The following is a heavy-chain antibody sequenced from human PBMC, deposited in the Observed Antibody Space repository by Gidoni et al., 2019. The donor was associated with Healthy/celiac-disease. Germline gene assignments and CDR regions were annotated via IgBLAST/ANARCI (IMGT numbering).Heavy chain of an antibody. V-gene: IGHV4-34*01. CDR3: ARQRWVGASFHFDY. CDR1: GGSFSGYY. Sequence: QVQLQQWGAGLLKPSETLSLTCAVYGGSFSGYYWSWIRQPPGKGLEWIGEINHSGSTNYNPSLKSRVTISVDTSKNQFSLKLSSVTAADTAVYYCARQRWVGASFHFDYWGQGTLVTVSS. J-gene: IGHJ4*02. D-gene: IGHD1-26*01. CDR2: INHSGST.